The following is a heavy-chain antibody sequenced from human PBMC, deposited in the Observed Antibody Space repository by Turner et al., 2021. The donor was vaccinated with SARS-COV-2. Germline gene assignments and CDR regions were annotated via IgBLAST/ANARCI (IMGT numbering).Heavy chain of an antibody. CDR1: GFTFSNYA. CDR3: ARDRIIWDRGVYYYYGMDV. Sequence: VQLVESGGGVVQPGRSLRLSCAACGFTFSNYAMHWVRQAPGKGLEWVAVISYDGSNKYYADSVKGRFTISRDNSKNTLYLQMNSLRAEDTAVYYCARDRIIWDRGVYYYYGMDVWGQGTTVTVSS. D-gene: IGHD1-26*01. CDR2: ISYDGSNK. V-gene: IGHV3-30-3*01. J-gene: IGHJ6*02.